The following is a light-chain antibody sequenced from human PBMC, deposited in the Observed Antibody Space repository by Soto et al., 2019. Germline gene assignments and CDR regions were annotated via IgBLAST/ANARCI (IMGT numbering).Light chain of an antibody. CDR2: DAS. Sequence: DIQMTQSPSTLSASVGDRVTITCRASQSISSWLAWYQQKPGKAPKLLLYDASSLESGVPSRFSCSGSGTEFTLTISSLQPDDFATYYCQEYNSYPWTFGQGTKVEIK. J-gene: IGKJ1*01. CDR1: QSISSW. CDR3: QEYNSYPWT. V-gene: IGKV1-5*01.